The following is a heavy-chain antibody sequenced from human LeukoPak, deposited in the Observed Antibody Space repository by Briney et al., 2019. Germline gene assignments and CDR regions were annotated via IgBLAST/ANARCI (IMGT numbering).Heavy chain of an antibody. CDR2: ISTYSGNA. D-gene: IGHD3-3*01. Sequence: ASVKVSCKASGYSFITHGITWVRQAPGKGLQWVGWISTYSGNAHYAQRLQDRVTLSKDTATTTAYLEVRNLRSDDTAVYYCVRDLAVLGVVFTSYMDVWGRGTPVIVSS. V-gene: IGHV1-18*01. CDR1: GYSFITHG. J-gene: IGHJ6*03. CDR3: VRDLAVLGVVFTSYMDV.